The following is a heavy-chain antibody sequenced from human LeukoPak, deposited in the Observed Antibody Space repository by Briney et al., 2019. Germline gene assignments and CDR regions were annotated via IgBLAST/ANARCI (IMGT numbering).Heavy chain of an antibody. V-gene: IGHV3-23*01. Sequence: GGSLRLSCAASGFTFSSYAMSWFRKAPGKGLEWVSAISGSGGSTYYADSVKGRFTISRDNSKNTLYLQMNSLRAEDTAVYYCAKGGGSYLYYYYYGMDVWGQGTTVTVSS. CDR2: ISGSGGST. CDR3: AKGGGSYLYYYYYGMDV. CDR1: GFTFSSYA. J-gene: IGHJ6*02. D-gene: IGHD1-26*01.